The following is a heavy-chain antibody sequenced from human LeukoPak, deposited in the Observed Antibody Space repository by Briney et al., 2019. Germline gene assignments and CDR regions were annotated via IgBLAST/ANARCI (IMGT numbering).Heavy chain of an antibody. CDR2: ISYDGSNK. D-gene: IGHD3-10*01. CDR3: AKAANLWFGEYYFDY. J-gene: IGHJ4*02. Sequence: GGSLRLSCAACGFTFSSYDMHWGRQAPGKGLEWVAVISYDGSNKYYADSVKGRFTISRDNSKNTLYLQMNSLRAEDTAVYYCAKAANLWFGEYYFDYWGQGTQVTVSS. V-gene: IGHV3-30*18. CDR1: GFTFSSYD.